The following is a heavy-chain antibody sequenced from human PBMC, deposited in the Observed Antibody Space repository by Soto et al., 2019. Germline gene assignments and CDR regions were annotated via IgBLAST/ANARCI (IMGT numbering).Heavy chain of an antibody. J-gene: IGHJ6*02. CDR3: ARGNYYDSSGYSHYYYGMDV. D-gene: IGHD3-22*01. CDR2: ISSSSSTI. Sequence: PGGSLRLSCAASGFTFSSYSMNWVRQAPGKGLEWVSYISSSSSTIYYADSVKGRFTISRDNAKNSLYLQMNSLRAEDTAVYYCARGNYYDSSGYSHYYYGMDVWGQGTTVTVSS. V-gene: IGHV3-48*01. CDR1: GFTFSSYS.